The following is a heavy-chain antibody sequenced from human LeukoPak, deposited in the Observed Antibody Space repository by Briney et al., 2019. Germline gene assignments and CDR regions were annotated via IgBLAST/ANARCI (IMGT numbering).Heavy chain of an antibody. CDR3: ARDLWPQAWLVTYYFGY. V-gene: IGHV1-2*02. Sequence: ASVKVSCKASGYTFTGYYMHWVRQAPGQGLEWMGWINPNSGGTNYAQKFQGRVTMTRDTSISTAYMELSRLRSDDTAVYYCARDLWPQAWLVTYYFGYWGQGTLVTVSS. J-gene: IGHJ4*02. CDR1: GYTFTGYY. CDR2: INPNSGGT. D-gene: IGHD6-19*01.